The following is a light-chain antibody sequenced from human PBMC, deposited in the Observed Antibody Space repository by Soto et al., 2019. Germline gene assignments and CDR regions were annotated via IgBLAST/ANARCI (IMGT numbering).Light chain of an antibody. CDR3: AAWDDSLSGYV. V-gene: IGLV1-47*01. CDR1: SSNIGSNY. J-gene: IGLJ1*01. Sequence: QAVVTQPPSASGTPGQRVTISCSGSSSNIGSNYVYWYQHVPGTAPKLLVNRNNERPSGVPDRFSGSKSGTSASLAIVEIRSEDEADYYCAAWDDSLSGYVFGTGTKLTVL. CDR2: RNN.